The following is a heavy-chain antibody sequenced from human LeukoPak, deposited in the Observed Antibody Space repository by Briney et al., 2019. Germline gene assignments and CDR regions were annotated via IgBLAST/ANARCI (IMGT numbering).Heavy chain of an antibody. D-gene: IGHD2-15*01. J-gene: IGHJ3*02. CDR2: ISYDGSNK. CDR3: ARDKFKEMVVAVDI. V-gene: IGHV3-30-3*01. CDR1: GFTFSSYA. Sequence: GGSLRLSCAASGFTFSSYAMHWVRQAPGKGLEWVAVISYDGSNKYYADSVKGRFSISRDNSKNTLYLQMNSLRAEDTAVYYCARDKFKEMVVAVDIWGQGTMVTVSS.